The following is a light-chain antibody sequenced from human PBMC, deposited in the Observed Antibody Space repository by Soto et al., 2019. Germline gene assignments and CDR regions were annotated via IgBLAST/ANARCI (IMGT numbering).Light chain of an antibody. CDR1: NIGRKI. Sequence: SYELTQPPSVSVAPGQTAKITCGVNNIGRKIVHWYQQKPGQAPVVVVYDDSDRPSGIPERISGSNSGNTATLTISRVEAGDEADYYCQVWDSSRDHPVFGTGTKVTVL. CDR2: DDS. V-gene: IGLV3-21*02. CDR3: QVWDSSRDHPV. J-gene: IGLJ1*01.